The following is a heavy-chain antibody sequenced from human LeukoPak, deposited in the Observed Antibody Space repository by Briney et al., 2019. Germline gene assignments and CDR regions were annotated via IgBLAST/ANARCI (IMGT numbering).Heavy chain of an antibody. CDR2: IYYSGST. CDR3: ARGRYCSSTSCSQEFYYYYYMDV. CDR1: GGSISSYY. D-gene: IGHD2-2*01. J-gene: IGHJ6*03. Sequence: SETLSLTCTVSGGSISSYYWSWIRQPPGKGREWIGYIYYSGSTNYNPSLKSRVTISVDTSKNQFSLKLSSVPAADTAVYYCARGRYCSSTSCSQEFYYYYYMDVWGKGTTVTVSS. V-gene: IGHV4-59*01.